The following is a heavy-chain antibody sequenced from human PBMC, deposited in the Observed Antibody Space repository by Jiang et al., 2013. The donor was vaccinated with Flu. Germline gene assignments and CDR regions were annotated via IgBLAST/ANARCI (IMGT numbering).Heavy chain of an antibody. D-gene: IGHD3-3*01. Sequence: GSGLVKPSETLSLTCTVSGGSVSSGSYYWSWIRQPPGKGLEWIGYIYYSGSTNYNPSLKSRVTISVDTSKNQFSLKLSSVTAADTAVYYCARGVTIFGASDYYYYYMDVWGKGPRSPSP. CDR2: IYYSGST. V-gene: IGHV4-61*01. CDR1: GGSVSSGSYY. CDR3: ARGVTIFGASDYYYYYMDV. J-gene: IGHJ6*03.